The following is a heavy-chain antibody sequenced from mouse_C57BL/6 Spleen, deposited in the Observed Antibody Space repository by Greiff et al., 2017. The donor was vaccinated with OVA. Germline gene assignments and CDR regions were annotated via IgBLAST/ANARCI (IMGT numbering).Heavy chain of an antibody. D-gene: IGHD2-3*01. Sequence: QVQLKQPGAELVKPGASVKMSCKASGYTFTSYWITWVKQRPGQGLEWIGDIYPGSGSTNYNEKFKSKATLTVDTSSSTAYMQLSSLTSEDSAVYYCARCDDGHWYFDVWGTGTTVTVSS. V-gene: IGHV1-55*01. CDR2: IYPGSGST. CDR1: GYTFTSYW. CDR3: ARCDDGHWYFDV. J-gene: IGHJ1*03.